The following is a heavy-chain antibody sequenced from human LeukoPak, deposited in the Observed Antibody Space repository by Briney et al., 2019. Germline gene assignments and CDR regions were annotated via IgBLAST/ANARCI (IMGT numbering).Heavy chain of an antibody. CDR1: GYSFSNYW. CDR3: ARQNSLTYYVGTAFDI. D-gene: IGHD1-26*01. J-gene: IGHJ3*02. Sequence: KAGESLKISCKGSGYSFSNYWVGWVRQMPGKGLEWMGIIYPGDSDTKYSPSFQGQVTISADKSISTAYLQWSSLKASDTAMYYCARQNSLTYYVGTAFDIWGQGTMVTVSS. CDR2: IYPGDSDT. V-gene: IGHV5-51*01.